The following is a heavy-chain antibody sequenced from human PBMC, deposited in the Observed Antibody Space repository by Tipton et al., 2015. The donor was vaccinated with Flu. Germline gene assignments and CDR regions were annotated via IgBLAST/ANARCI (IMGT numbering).Heavy chain of an antibody. V-gene: IGHV4-61*02. CDR3: AREGFDSSGYRAGDAFDI. CDR1: GGSISSGSYY. J-gene: IGHJ3*02. D-gene: IGHD3-22*01. CDR2: IYTSGST. Sequence: TLSLTCTVSGGSISSGSYYWSWIRQPAGKGLEWIGRIYTSGSTNYNPSLKSRVTISVDTSKNQFSLKLSSVTAAHTAVYYCAREGFDSSGYRAGDAFDIWGQGTMVTVSS.